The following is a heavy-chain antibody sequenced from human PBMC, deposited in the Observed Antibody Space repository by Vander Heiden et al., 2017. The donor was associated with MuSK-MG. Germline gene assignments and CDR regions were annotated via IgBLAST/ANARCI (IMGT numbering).Heavy chain of an antibody. Sequence: QVQLQESGPGLVRPSQTLSLPCTVPGCSISSGGYYWGWIRQHPGKGLEWIGYIYYSGSTYYNPSLKSRVTISVDTSKNQFSLKLSSVTAADTAVYYCARFRVDYCTNGVCYTGGFDYWGQGTLVTVSS. V-gene: IGHV4-31*03. CDR1: GCSISSGGYY. D-gene: IGHD2-8*01. CDR3: ARFRVDYCTNGVCYTGGFDY. CDR2: IYYSGST. J-gene: IGHJ4*02.